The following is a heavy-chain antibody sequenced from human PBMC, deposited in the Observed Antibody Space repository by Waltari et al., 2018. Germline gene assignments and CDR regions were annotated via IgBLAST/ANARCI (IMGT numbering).Heavy chain of an antibody. CDR1: GYTFTSYD. CDR2: LNPNSGNK. D-gene: IGHD3-22*01. J-gene: IGHJ4*02. Sequence: QVQLVQSGAEVKKPGASVKVSCKDSGYTFTSYDINWVRQDAGQGLEWMGWLNPNSGNKGYAQKFQGRVTMSRNTSISTAYMELSSLRSEDTAVYYCARSYYYDSSGYVWAFDYWGQGTLVTVSS. CDR3: ARSYYYDSSGYVWAFDY. V-gene: IGHV1-8*01.